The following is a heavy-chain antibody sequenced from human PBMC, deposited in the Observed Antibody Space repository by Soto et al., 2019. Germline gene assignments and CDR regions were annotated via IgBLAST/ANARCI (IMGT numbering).Heavy chain of an antibody. J-gene: IGHJ6*02. CDR2: ITSSGNT. D-gene: IGHD1-1*01. CDR3: ARATQLGGFGTFYYALDV. V-gene: IGHV4-31*03. Sequence: QVLLQESGPGLVKPSQTLSLTCSVSGDSLSSGSHFWSWVRRHPGKGLEWVGYITSSGNTYYNPSLESRLTISLDTSKKLFALTMTSVTAADTAIYHCARATQLGGFGTFYYALDVGGQGTTVTV. CDR1: GDSLSSGSHF.